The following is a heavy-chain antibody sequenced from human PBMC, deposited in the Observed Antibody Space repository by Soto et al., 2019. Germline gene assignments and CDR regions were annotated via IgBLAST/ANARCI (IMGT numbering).Heavy chain of an antibody. CDR1: GDSVSSNSAA. V-gene: IGHV6-1*01. CDR3: ARDYSDYCTNGVCYTAKYYYYGMDV. Sequence: SQTLSLTCAISGDSVSSNSAAWNWIRQSPSRGLEWLGRTYYRSKWYNDYAVSVKSRITINPDTSKNQFSLQLNSVTPEDTAVYYCARDYSDYCTNGVCYTAKYYYYGMDVWGQGTTVTV. D-gene: IGHD2-8*01. J-gene: IGHJ6*02. CDR2: TYYRSKWYN.